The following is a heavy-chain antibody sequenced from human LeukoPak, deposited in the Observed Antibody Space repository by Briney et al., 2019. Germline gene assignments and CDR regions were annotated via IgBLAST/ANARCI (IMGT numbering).Heavy chain of an antibody. D-gene: IGHD5-18*01. J-gene: IGHJ4*02. CDR2: IYYSGNI. CDR3: ARVATAMAIDY. CDR1: GGSISSKNYY. V-gene: IGHV4-39*01. Sequence: PSETLSLTCTVSGGSISSKNYYWGWIRQPPGKGLAWIGSIYYSGNIYYNPSLKSRVTISVDTSKNQFSLKLNSVTAADTAVYYCARVATAMAIDYWGQGTLVTVSS.